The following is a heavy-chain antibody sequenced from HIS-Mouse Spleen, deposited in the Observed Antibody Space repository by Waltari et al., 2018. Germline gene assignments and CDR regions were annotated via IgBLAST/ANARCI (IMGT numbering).Heavy chain of an antibody. D-gene: IGHD6-13*01. CDR1: GFTFRAHS. CDR2: ISSSSSYI. V-gene: IGHV3-21*01. Sequence: EVQLVESGGGLVKPGGSLRLSCPASGFTFRAHSMTGLRQAPGKGMEWVSSISSSSSYIYYADSVKGRFTIARDNAKNSLYLQMNSLRAEDTAVYYCARDGIAAAGLQHWGQGTLVTVSS. CDR3: ARDGIAAAGLQH. J-gene: IGHJ1*01.